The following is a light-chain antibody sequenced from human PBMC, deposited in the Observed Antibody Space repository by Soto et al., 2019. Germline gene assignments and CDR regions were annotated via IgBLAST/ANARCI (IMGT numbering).Light chain of an antibody. V-gene: IGLV1-44*01. CDR2: SDN. CDR1: SSNIGSNA. Sequence: QSVLTQPPSASGTPGQTITISCSGSSSNIGSNAVNWYQQLPGTVPKLLLHSDNQRPAGVPDRVSGSKSGTSASLAISGLQSEDEADYYCATWDDSLTSVLFGGGTKLTVL. CDR3: ATWDDSLTSVL. J-gene: IGLJ2*01.